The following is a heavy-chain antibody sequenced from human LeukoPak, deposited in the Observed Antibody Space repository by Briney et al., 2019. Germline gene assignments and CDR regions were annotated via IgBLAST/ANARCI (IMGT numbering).Heavy chain of an antibody. D-gene: IGHD1-26*01. CDR3: AKDRSIGTYYTFDH. CDR2: ISGSGVMT. CDR1: GFAFSDYA. J-gene: IGHJ4*02. V-gene: IGHV3-23*01. Sequence: GSLRLSCAASGFAFSDYAMTWVRQAPGKGLEWVATISGSGVMTYYADSVKGRFTVSGDNSKNTLYLQISSLTAADTAVYYCAKDRSIGTYYTFDHWGQGTLVTVSS.